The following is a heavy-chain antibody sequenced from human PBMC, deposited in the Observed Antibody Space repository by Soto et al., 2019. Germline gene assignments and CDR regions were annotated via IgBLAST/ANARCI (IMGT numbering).Heavy chain of an antibody. CDR1: GFTFSSYA. CDR3: ARDRSIVGDTISYFDS. D-gene: IGHD1-26*01. J-gene: IGHJ4*02. CDR2: IRSSSITI. Sequence: PGGSLRLSCAASGFTFSSYAMHWVRQAPGKGLEWVSYIRSSSITIYYADSVKGRFTISRDDAKNSLYLQMNSLRDEDTAVYFCARDRSIVGDTISYFDSWGQGTLVTVAX. V-gene: IGHV3-48*02.